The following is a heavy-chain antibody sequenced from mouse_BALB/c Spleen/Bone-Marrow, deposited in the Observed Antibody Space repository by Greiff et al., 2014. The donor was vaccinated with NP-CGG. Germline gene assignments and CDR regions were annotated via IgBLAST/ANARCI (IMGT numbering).Heavy chain of an antibody. J-gene: IGHJ2*01. D-gene: IGHD1-1*01. Sequence: DLVKPGASVKLSCKASGYTFTSYWINWIKQRPGQGLEWIGRIAPGSGSTYYSEMFKGKATLTVDTSSSTAYIQLSSLSSGDSAVYFCARFPFYYGSSFYYFDYWGQGTTLTVSS. CDR2: IAPGSGST. V-gene: IGHV1S41*01. CDR1: GYTFTSYW. CDR3: ARFPFYYGSSFYYFDY.